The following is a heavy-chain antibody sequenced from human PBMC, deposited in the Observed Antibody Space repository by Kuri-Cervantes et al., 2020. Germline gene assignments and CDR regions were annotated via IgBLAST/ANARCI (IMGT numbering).Heavy chain of an antibody. D-gene: IGHD4-17*01. V-gene: IGHV3-15*01. J-gene: IGHJ4*02. CDR1: GFTFSSYG. Sequence: GGSLRLSCAASGFTFSSYGMHWVRQAPGKGLEWVGRIKSKTDGGTTDYAAPVKGRFTISRDDSKNTLYLQMNSLKTEDTAVYYCTTLTVTTGGVDYWGQGTLVTVSS. CDR2: IKSKTDGGTT. CDR3: TTLTVTTGGVDY.